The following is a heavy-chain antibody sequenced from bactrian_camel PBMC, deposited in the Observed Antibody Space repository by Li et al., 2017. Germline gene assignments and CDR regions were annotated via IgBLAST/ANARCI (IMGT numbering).Heavy chain of an antibody. V-gene: IGHV3S40*01. CDR3: ATLGVRGGTWSFGY. D-gene: IGHD2*01. CDR2: ILTQYGTP. CDR1: GFIFSDYP. J-gene: IGHJ6*01. Sequence: DVQLVESGGGLVQPGGPLRLSCQASGFIFSDYPMAWVRHTPGKGFEWVSILTQYGTPYYADSVKGRFTISRDNANNTVYLHMNGLKSEDTALYYCATLGVRGGTWSFGYWGQGTQVTVS.